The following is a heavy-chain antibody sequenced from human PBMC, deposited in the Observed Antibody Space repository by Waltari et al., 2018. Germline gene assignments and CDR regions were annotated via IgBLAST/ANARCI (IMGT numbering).Heavy chain of an antibody. CDR2: ISYDGSNK. J-gene: IGHJ3*02. CDR1: GFTFSSYA. V-gene: IGHV3-30-3*01. Sequence: QVQLVESGGGVVQPGRSLRLSCAASGFTFSSYAMHWVRQAPGKGLEWVAVISYDGSNKYYADSVKGRFTISRDNSKNTLYLQMNSLRAEDTAVYYCARDPDIVATIGAFDIWGQGTMVTVSS. CDR3: ARDPDIVATIGAFDI. D-gene: IGHD5-12*01.